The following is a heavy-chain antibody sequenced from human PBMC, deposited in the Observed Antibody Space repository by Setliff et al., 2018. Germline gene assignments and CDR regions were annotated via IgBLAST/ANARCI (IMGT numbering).Heavy chain of an antibody. CDR1: GGSISSYY. V-gene: IGHV4-59*01. CDR2: IYYSGST. CDR3: ARDHLVGYDSRGYFP. Sequence: SETLSLTCTVSGGSISSYYWSWIRQPAGKGLEWIGYIYYSGSTNYNPSLKSRVTISVDTSKNQFSLKLSSVTAADTAVYYCARDHLVGYDSRGYFPWGQGTLVTVSS. J-gene: IGHJ5*02. D-gene: IGHD3-22*01.